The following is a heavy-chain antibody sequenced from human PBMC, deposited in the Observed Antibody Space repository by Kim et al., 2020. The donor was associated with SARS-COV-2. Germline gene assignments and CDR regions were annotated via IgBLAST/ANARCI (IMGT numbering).Heavy chain of an antibody. V-gene: IGHV3-23*03. CDR1: GFTFSSYA. Sequence: GGSLRLSCAASGFTFSSYAMSWVRQAPGKGLEWVSVIYSGGSSTYYADSVKGRFTISRDNSKNTLYLQMNSLRAEDTAVYYCAKALRLYYYDSSGFSDFDYWGQGTLVTVSS. J-gene: IGHJ4*02. CDR2: IYSGGSST. D-gene: IGHD3-22*01. CDR3: AKALRLYYYDSSGFSDFDY.